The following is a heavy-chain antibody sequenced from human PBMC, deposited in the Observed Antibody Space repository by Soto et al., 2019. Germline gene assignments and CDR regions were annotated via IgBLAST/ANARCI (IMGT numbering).Heavy chain of an antibody. CDR2: IYYSGIT. D-gene: IGHD2-8*02. J-gene: IGHJ4*02. CDR3: ARGGGVYYFDY. V-gene: IGHV4-59*01. Sequence: SETLSLTCTVSGGSISSYYLSWIRQPPGKGLEWIGYIYYSGITDYNPSLKSRVTISVDTSKSQFSLKLSSVTAADTAVYYCARGGGVYYFDYWGQGTLVTVSS. CDR1: GGSISSYY.